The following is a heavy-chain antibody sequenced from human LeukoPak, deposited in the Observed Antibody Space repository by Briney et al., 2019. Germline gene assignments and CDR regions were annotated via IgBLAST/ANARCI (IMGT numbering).Heavy chain of an antibody. J-gene: IGHJ6*03. D-gene: IGHD3-3*01. CDR1: GGSFSGYY. CDR2: INHSGST. CDR3: ARGGLYYDFWSGYSTGGHYYYYMDV. Sequence: SETLSLTCAVYGGSFSGYYWSWIRQPPGKGLEWIGEINHSGSTNYNPSLKGRVTISVDTSKNQFSLKLSSVTAADTAVYYCARGGLYYDFWSGYSTGGHYYYYMDVWGKGTTVTVSS. V-gene: IGHV4-34*01.